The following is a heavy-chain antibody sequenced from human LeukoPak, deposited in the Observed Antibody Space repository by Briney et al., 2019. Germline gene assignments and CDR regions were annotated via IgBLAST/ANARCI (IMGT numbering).Heavy chain of an antibody. CDR2: ISHSGST. Sequence: SETLSHTCTVYGWSSSGYNGSWIRQPPGKGLEWIGQISHSGSTYYNPSLKSRVTTSVDSSKNQFSLQLTSVTAADTAIYYCANMIRGLDYWGQGALVTVSS. J-gene: IGHJ4*02. CDR1: GWSSSGYN. V-gene: IGHV4-34*01. D-gene: IGHD3-10*01. CDR3: ANMIRGLDY.